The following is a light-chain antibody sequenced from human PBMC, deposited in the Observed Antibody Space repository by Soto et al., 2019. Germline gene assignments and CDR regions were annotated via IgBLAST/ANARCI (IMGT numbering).Light chain of an antibody. CDR3: QKYSSVIT. J-gene: IGKJ5*01. V-gene: IGKV1-27*01. Sequence: DIQMTQSPSSLSASVGDRVTITCRASQGISNFLAWYQQKPGKVPKLLISAASTLQSGVPSRFTGSRSGTDFTLTITSLQPEDVATYYCQKYSSVITFGQGTRLEIK. CDR1: QGISNF. CDR2: AAS.